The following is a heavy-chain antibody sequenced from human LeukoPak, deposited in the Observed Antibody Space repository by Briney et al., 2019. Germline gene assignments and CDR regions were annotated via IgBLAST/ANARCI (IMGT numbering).Heavy chain of an antibody. D-gene: IGHD3-10*01. CDR1: GYTFTSYD. V-gene: IGHV1-8*01. Sequence: VASVKVSCKASGYTFTSYDINWVRQATGQGLEWMGWMHPNSGNTGYAQKFEGRVTMTRDTSISTAYLELSSLRSDDTAVYYCASSITMVRGVQSIDYWGQGTLVTVSS. CDR3: ASSITMVRGVQSIDY. J-gene: IGHJ4*02. CDR2: MHPNSGNT.